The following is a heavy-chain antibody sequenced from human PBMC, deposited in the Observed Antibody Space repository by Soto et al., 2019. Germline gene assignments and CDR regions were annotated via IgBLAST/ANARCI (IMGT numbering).Heavy chain of an antibody. CDR3: AKEFGFDIVLMVYTNYYYYGMDV. J-gene: IGHJ6*02. CDR2: ISYDGSNK. D-gene: IGHD2-8*01. Sequence: HPGGSLRLSCAASGFTFSSYGMHWVRQAPGKGLEWVAVISYDGSNKYYADSVKGRFTISRDNSKNTLYLQMNSLRAEDTAVYYCAKEFGFDIVLMVYTNYYYYGMDVWGQGTTVTVSS. V-gene: IGHV3-30*18. CDR1: GFTFSSYG.